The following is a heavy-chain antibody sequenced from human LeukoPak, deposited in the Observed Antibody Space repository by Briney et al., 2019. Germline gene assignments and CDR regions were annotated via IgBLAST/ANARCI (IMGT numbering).Heavy chain of an antibody. Sequence: SETLSLTCAVYGGSFSGYYWSWIRQPPGKGLEWIGEINHSGSTNYNPSLKSRVTISVDTSKNQFSLKLSSVTAVDTAVYYCARVVRGLDYWGQGTLVTVSS. V-gene: IGHV4-34*01. D-gene: IGHD3-10*01. J-gene: IGHJ4*02. CDR3: ARVVRGLDY. CDR2: INHSGST. CDR1: GGSFSGYY.